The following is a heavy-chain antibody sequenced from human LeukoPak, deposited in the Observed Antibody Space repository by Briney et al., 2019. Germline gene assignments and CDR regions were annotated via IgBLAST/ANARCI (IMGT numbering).Heavy chain of an antibody. Sequence: GGSLRLSCAASGFTFSSYSMNWVRQAPGKGLEWVSSIRSSSSDIYYADSVKGRFTISRDNAKNTLYLQMNSLRAEDTAVYYCAREIEDSGYDPWGQGPLVTVSS. J-gene: IGHJ5*02. V-gene: IGHV3-21*01. D-gene: IGHD1-26*01. CDR3: AREIEDSGYDP. CDR2: IRSSSSDI. CDR1: GFTFSSYS.